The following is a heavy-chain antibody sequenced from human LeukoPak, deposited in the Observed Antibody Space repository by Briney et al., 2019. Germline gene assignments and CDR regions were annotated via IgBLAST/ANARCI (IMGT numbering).Heavy chain of an antibody. Sequence: PGGSLRLSCAASGFTFSDYAMHWVRQAPGKGLEWVAVISYHGKSQYYADSVKGRFTISRDTLKNTLYLQMFSLRVEDTAIYYCARSGPNDHRFDYWGQGTLVTVSS. J-gene: IGHJ4*02. CDR1: GFTFSDYA. V-gene: IGHV3-30*03. D-gene: IGHD1-1*01. CDR3: ARSGPNDHRFDY. CDR2: ISYHGKSQ.